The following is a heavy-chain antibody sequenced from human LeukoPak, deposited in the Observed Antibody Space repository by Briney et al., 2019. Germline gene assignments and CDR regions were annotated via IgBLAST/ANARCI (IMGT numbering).Heavy chain of an antibody. J-gene: IGHJ4*02. D-gene: IGHD3-10*01. V-gene: IGHV3-23*01. CDR2: ISGGGGNT. Sequence: GGSLRLSCAASGFTFTAYAMSWVRQAPGKGLEWVSAISGGGGNTYYADSVKGRFTVSRDNSKSTVYLQMNSLRADDTAVYYCAKIGPWSTRGLDYWGQGTLVTVSS. CDR1: GFTFTAYA. CDR3: AKIGPWSTRGLDY.